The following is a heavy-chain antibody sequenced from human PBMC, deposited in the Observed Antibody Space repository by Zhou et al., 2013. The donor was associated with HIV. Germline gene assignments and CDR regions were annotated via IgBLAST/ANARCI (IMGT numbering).Heavy chain of an antibody. CDR2: IIPIFGTA. V-gene: IGHV1-69*05. D-gene: IGHD2-2*01. Sequence: QVQLVQSGAEVKKPGSSVKVSCKASGGTFSSYAISWVRQAPGQGLEWMGGIIPIFGTANYAQKFQGRVTITTDESTSTAYMELSSLRSEDTAVYYCATRSSYYCSSTSCYLDYWGQGTLVTVSS. CDR3: ATRSSYYCSSTSCYLDY. CDR1: GGTFSSYA. J-gene: IGHJ4*02.